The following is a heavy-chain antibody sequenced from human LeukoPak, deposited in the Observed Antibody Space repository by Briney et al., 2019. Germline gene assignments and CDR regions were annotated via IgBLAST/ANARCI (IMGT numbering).Heavy chain of an antibody. J-gene: IGHJ5*02. V-gene: IGHV3-74*01. Sequence: GGSLRLSCAASGFTFSSYWMHWVRQAPGMGLVWVSRINSDGSSTSYADSVKGRFTISRDNAKNTLYLQMNSLRAEDTAVYYCAREVKNWFDPWGQGTLVTVSS. D-gene: IGHD3-22*01. CDR1: GFTFSSYW. CDR2: INSDGSST. CDR3: AREVKNWFDP.